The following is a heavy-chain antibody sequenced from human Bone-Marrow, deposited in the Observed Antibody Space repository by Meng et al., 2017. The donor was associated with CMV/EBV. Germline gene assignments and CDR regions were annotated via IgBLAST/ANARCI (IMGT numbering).Heavy chain of an antibody. CDR2: ISSSGSTI. V-gene: IGHV3-11*04. CDR3: ARVTGAGWLRFPDV. J-gene: IGHJ6*02. Sequence: GGSLRLSCAASGFTFSDYYMSWIRQAPGKGLEWVSYISSSGSTIYYADSVKGRFTISRDNAKNSLYLQMNSLRAEDTAVYYCARVTGAGWLRFPDVWGQGTTVTVSS. CDR1: GFTFSDYY. D-gene: IGHD5-12*01.